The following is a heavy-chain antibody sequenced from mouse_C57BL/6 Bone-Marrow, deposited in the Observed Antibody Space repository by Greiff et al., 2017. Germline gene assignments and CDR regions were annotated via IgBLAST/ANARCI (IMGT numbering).Heavy chain of an antibody. CDR3: ARKYGSSYVYAMDY. D-gene: IGHD1-1*01. J-gene: IGHJ4*01. V-gene: IGHV2-2*01. Sequence: VKLMESGPGLVQPSQSLSITCTVSGFSLTSYGVHWVRQSPGKGLEWLGVIWSGGSTDYNAAFISRLSISKDNSKSQVFFKMNSLKADDTAIYYCARKYGSSYVYAMDYWGQGTSVTVSS. CDR1: GFSLTSYG. CDR2: IWSGGST.